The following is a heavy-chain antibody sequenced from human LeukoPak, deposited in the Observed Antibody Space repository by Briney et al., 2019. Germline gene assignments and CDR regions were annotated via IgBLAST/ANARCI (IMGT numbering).Heavy chain of an antibody. Sequence: SETLSLTCTVSGGSISNKYWSWIRQPPGKGPEWIGSIYYSGTTYPNPSLKSRVTISVDTSKNQFSLKLSSVTAADTAVYYCARQPKSCAPGIFITGKACWFDPWGQGTLVTVSP. V-gene: IGHV4-39*01. CDR3: ARQPKSCAPGIFITGKACWFDP. CDR1: GGSISNKY. J-gene: IGHJ5*02. D-gene: IGHD3-10*01. CDR2: IYYSGTT.